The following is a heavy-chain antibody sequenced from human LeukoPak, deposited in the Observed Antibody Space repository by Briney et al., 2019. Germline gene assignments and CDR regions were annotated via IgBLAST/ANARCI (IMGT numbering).Heavy chain of an antibody. Sequence: GGSLRLSCAASGFTFSSYSMNWVRQAPGKGLEWVSSISSSSSYIYYADSVKGRFTISRDNAKNSLYLQMNNLRAEDTAVYYCARLGLSSGWYEGFDYWGQGTLVTVSS. J-gene: IGHJ4*02. CDR3: ARLGLSSGWYEGFDY. D-gene: IGHD6-19*01. V-gene: IGHV3-21*01. CDR2: ISSSSSYI. CDR1: GFTFSSYS.